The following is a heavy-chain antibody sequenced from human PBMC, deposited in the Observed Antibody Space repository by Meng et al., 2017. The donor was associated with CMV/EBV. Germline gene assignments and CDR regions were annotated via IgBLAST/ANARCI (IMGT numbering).Heavy chain of an antibody. Sequence: QLQLQESGPGLVKPSETLSLTCTVSGGSISSSSYYWGWIRQPPGKGLEWIGSIYYSGSTYYNPSLKSRVTISVDTSKNQFSLKLSSVTAADTAVYYCARDYGDLRQDYWGQGTLVTASS. V-gene: IGHV4-39*07. D-gene: IGHD4-17*01. CDR2: IYYSGST. J-gene: IGHJ4*02. CDR1: GGSISSSSYY. CDR3: ARDYGDLRQDY.